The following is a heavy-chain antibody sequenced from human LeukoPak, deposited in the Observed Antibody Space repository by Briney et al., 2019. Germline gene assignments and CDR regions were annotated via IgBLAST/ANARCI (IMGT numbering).Heavy chain of an antibody. CDR3: AGSSSSWVVVGGAFDY. Sequence: GGSLGPSGPPSELTLRSIALHWFGRAPAKGLEWVAIISFDGTNEYYADSVKGRFTITRDNSKNTLYLQLNSLRAEDTAVYYCAGSSSSWVVVGGAFDYWGQGTLVTVSS. CDR1: ELTLRSIA. D-gene: IGHD6-6*01. J-gene: IGHJ4*02. CDR2: ISFDGTNE. V-gene: IGHV3-30*04.